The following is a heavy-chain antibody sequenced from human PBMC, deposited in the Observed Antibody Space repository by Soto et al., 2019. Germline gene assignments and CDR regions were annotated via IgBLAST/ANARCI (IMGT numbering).Heavy chain of an antibody. D-gene: IGHD1-1*01. V-gene: IGHV3-30*04. CDR2: ISYDGSNK. Sequence: GESLKISCAASGFTFSSYAMHWVRQAPGKGLEWVAVISYDGSNKYYADSVKGRFTISRDNSKNTLYLQMNSLRAEDTAVYYCAREPAYNRYYYYGMDVWGQGTTVTVSS. CDR3: AREPAYNRYYYYGMDV. CDR1: GFTFSSYA. J-gene: IGHJ6*02.